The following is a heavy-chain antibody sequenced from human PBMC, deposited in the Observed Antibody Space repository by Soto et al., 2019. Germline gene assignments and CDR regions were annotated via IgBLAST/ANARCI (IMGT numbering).Heavy chain of an antibody. CDR1: GFTFTSSA. CDR3: AARPYYYGSGSYYTPSLDY. V-gene: IGHV1-58*01. Sequence: GASVKVSCKASGFTFTSSAVQWVRQARGQRLEWIGWIVVGSGNTNYAQKFQERVTITRDMSTSTAYMELSSLRSEDTAVYYCAARPYYYGSGSYYTPSLDYWGQGTLVTVSS. D-gene: IGHD3-10*01. J-gene: IGHJ4*02. CDR2: IVVGSGNT.